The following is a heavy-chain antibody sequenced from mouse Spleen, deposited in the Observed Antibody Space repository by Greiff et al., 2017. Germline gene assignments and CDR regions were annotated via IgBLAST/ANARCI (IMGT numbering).Heavy chain of an antibody. CDR3: ARHDVDY. CDR1: GFTFSDYY. D-gene: IGHD2-3*01. J-gene: IGHJ4*01. Sequence: EVKVEESGGGLVQPGGSLKLSCATSGFTFSDYYMYWVRQTPEKRLEWVAYISNGGGSTYYPDTVKGRFTISRDNAKNTLYLQMSRLKSEDTAMYYCARHDVDYWGQGTSVTVSS. CDR2: ISNGGGST. V-gene: IGHV5-12*02.